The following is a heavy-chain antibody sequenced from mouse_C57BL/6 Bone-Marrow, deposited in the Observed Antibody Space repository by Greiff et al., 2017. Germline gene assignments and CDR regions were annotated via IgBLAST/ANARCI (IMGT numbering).Heavy chain of an antibody. CDR2: IHPNSGST. D-gene: IGHD1-1*01. CDR3: ARDITTVVADV. CDR1: GYTFTSYW. V-gene: IGHV1-64*01. J-gene: IGHJ1*03. Sequence: QVHVKQPGAELVKPGASVKLSCKASGYTFTSYWMHWVKQRPGQGLEWIGMIHPNSGSTKYNEKFKSKATLTVDKSSSTAYMQLSSLTSEDSAVYYCARDITTVVADVWGTGTTVTVSS.